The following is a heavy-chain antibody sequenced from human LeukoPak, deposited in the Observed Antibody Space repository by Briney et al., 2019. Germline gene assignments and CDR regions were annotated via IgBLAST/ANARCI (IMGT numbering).Heavy chain of an antibody. CDR2: INHSGST. D-gene: IGHD3-10*01. V-gene: IGHV4-34*01. J-gene: IGHJ4*02. CDR1: DGSSSGYY. Sequence: SETLSLTCTVYDGSSSGYYWSWIPQPPGKGLEWIGEINHSGSTKDNPSLKGRVTMSVDTSKNQFSLKLSSVTAADSAVYYCAVGIWFGRFDYWAQGTLVTVSS. CDR3: AVGIWFGRFDY.